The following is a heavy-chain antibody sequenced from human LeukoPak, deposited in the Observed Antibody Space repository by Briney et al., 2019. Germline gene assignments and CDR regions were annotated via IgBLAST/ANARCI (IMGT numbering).Heavy chain of an antibody. D-gene: IGHD2-15*01. V-gene: IGHV4-34*01. CDR3: ARVYCSGGSCPERGMDV. J-gene: IGHJ6*04. Sequence: SETLSLTCAVYDGSFSGSDWSWIRQPPGKGLEWIGEINHSGSTNYNSSLKSRVTISVDTSKNQFSLKLSSVTAADTAVYYCARVYCSGGSCPERGMDVWGKGTTVTVSS. CDR2: INHSGST. CDR1: DGSFSGSD.